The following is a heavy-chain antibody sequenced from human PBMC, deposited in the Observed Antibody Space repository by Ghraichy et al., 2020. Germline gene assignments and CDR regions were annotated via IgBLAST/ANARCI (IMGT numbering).Heavy chain of an antibody. V-gene: IGHV4-39*01. Sequence: SETLSLTCTVSGGSISSSSYYWGWIRQPPGKGLEWIGSIYYSGSTYYNPPLKSRVTISVDTSKNQFSLKLSSVTAADTAVYYCARRRVGEDIVVVPAAMHTGDKIYYGMDVWGQGTTVTVSS. CDR3: ARRRVGEDIVVVPAAMHTGDKIYYGMDV. CDR2: IYYSGST. J-gene: IGHJ6*02. D-gene: IGHD2-2*01. CDR1: GGSISSSSYY.